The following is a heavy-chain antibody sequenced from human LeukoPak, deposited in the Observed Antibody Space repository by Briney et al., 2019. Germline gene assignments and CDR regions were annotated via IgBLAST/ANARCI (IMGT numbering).Heavy chain of an antibody. V-gene: IGHV4-34*01. D-gene: IGHD4-23*01. J-gene: IGHJ5*02. Sequence: SETLSLTCTIYGESFKTYYALWVRQPPGKGLEWIGEISHSGITNYNPSLKSRVTLSVDMSKNQFSLRLSSVTAADTAMYYCARDGGPNNYWFDPWGQGALVSVSS. CDR2: ISHSGIT. CDR1: GESFKTYY. CDR3: ARDGGPNNYWFDP.